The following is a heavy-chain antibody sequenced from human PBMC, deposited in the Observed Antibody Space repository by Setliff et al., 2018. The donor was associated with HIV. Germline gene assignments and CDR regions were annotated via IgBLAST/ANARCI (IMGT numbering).Heavy chain of an antibody. D-gene: IGHD3-3*01. CDR2: INPHSGDT. CDR3: ARAPTLFGVEYYYYFGMDV. V-gene: IGHV1-2*02. J-gene: IGHJ6*02. CDR1: GYTFTGYY. Sequence: GASVMVSCKASGYTFTGYYMHWVRQAPGQGLEWMGWINPHSGDTNYAQKFQDRVTMTRDTSVNIAYMQLSRLRSDDTAVYYCARAPTLFGVEYYYYFGMDVWGQGTTVTVSS.